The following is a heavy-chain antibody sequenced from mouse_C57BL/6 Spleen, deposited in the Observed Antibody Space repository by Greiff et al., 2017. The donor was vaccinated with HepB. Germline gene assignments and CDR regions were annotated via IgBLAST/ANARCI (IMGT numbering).Heavy chain of an antibody. CDR1: GYTFTSYW. CDR3: ARKGWGYYFDY. J-gene: IGHJ2*01. CDR2: IDPSDSYT. Sequence: QVQLQQPGAELVMPGASVKLSCKASGYTFTSYWMHWVKQRPGQGLEWIGEIDPSDSYTNYNQKFKGKSTLTVDKSSSTAYMQLSSLTSEDSAIYYCARKGWGYYFDYWGQGTTLTVSS. V-gene: IGHV1-69*01. D-gene: IGHD1-1*02.